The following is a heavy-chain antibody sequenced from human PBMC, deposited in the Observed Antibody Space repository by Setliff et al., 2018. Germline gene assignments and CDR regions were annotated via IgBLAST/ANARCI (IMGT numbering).Heavy chain of an antibody. CDR2: IKQDGSEK. J-gene: IGHJ4*02. CDR3: ARDGGEY. V-gene: IGHV3-7*01. CDR1: RFTFSNYG. D-gene: IGHD3-16*01. Sequence: PGGSLRLSCVASRFTFSNYGMHWVRQAPGKGLEWVANIKQDGSEKYYVDSVKGRFTISRDNAKNSLYLQMNSLRAEDTAVYYCARDGGEYWGQGTLVTVSS.